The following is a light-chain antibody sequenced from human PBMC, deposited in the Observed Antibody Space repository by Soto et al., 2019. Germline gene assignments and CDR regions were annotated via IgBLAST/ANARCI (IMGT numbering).Light chain of an antibody. CDR1: QNINSN. J-gene: IGKJ5*01. V-gene: IGKV3-20*01. CDR3: QQYGSSLIT. Sequence: ETLMTHSPATLSASPGERVTLSCRASQNINSNLAWYQQKPGQAPRLLIYGASSRATGIPDRFSGSGSGTDFTLTISRLEPEDFAVYYCQQYGSSLITFGQGTRLEIK. CDR2: GAS.